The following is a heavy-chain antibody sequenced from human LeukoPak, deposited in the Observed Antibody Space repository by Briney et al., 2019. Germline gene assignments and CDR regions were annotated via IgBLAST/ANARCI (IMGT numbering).Heavy chain of an antibody. D-gene: IGHD3-22*01. CDR2: ISSSSSTI. J-gene: IGHJ4*02. V-gene: IGHV3-48*01. CDR3: ARETQLPYYYDGSGFP. Sequence: GGSLRLSCAASGFAFSSYSMNWVRQAPGKGLEWVSYISSSSSTIYYADSVKGRFTISRDNAKNSLYLQMNSLRAEDTAVYYCARETQLPYYYDGSGFPWGQGTLVTVSS. CDR1: GFAFSSYS.